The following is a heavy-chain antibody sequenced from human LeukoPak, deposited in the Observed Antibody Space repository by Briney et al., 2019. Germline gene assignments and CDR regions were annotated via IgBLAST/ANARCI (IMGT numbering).Heavy chain of an antibody. CDR2: MHPNSGNT. CDR1: GYTFSNYD. CDR3: AREGGYYGSGSFFDY. J-gene: IGHJ4*02. Sequence: GASVKVSCKASGYTFSNYDINWVRQTTGQGLEWMGWMHPNSGNTGLALKLQGRLTITRNISISTAYMELSSLTSEDTAVYYCAREGGYYGSGSFFDYWGQGTLVTLSS. D-gene: IGHD3-10*01. V-gene: IGHV1-8*03.